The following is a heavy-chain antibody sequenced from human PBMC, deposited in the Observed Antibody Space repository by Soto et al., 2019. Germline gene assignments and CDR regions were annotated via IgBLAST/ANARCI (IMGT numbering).Heavy chain of an antibody. CDR2: ISYDGSSD. CDR1: GFTFSDYD. J-gene: IGHJ4*02. V-gene: IGHV3-30*18. D-gene: IGHD3-22*01. CDR3: AKDLHDSSGGY. Sequence: QVQLVESGGGVVQPGRSLRLSCAASGFTFSDYDMHWVRQAPGKGLEWVALISYDGSSDYYADSVRGRFSISRDSSKNTLYLQLNSLRAEDTAVYYCAKDLHDSSGGYWGQGTPVTVSS.